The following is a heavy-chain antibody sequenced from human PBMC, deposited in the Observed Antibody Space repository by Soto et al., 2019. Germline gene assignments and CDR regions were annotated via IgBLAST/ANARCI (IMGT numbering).Heavy chain of an antibody. CDR2: ISGSGGST. CDR1: GFTFSSYA. Sequence: GGSLRLCCAASGFTFSSYAMSWVRQAPGKGLEWVSAISGSGGSTYYADSVKGRFTISRDNSKNTLYLQMNSLRAEDTAVYYCAIEGKQWLVPTRFDYWGQGTLVTVSS. D-gene: IGHD6-19*01. J-gene: IGHJ4*02. V-gene: IGHV3-23*01. CDR3: AIEGKQWLVPTRFDY.